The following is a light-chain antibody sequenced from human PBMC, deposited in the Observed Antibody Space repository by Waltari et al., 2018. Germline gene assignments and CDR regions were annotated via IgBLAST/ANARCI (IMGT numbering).Light chain of an antibody. J-gene: IGKJ2*01. V-gene: IGKV1-39*01. CDR3: QQSYSTPLYT. Sequence: ASVGDRVPITCRASQSISNYLNWYQQKPGKAPKLLIYTASSLQSGVPSRFSGSGSGTDFSLTISSLQPEDFATYYCQQSYSTPLYTFGQGTKLEIK. CDR1: QSISNY. CDR2: TAS.